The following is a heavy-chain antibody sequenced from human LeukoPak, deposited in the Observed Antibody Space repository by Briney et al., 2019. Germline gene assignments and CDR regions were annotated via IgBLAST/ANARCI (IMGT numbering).Heavy chain of an antibody. V-gene: IGHV3-23*01. D-gene: IGHD5-24*01. CDR2: ISGSGGST. Sequence: GGSLRLSCAASGFTFDDYAMHWVRQAPGKGLEWVSAISGSGGSTYYADSVKGRFTISRDNSKNTLYLQMNSLRAEDTAVYYCAKVPEDGYNFRPFDYWGQGTLVTVSS. J-gene: IGHJ4*02. CDR1: GFTFDDYA. CDR3: AKVPEDGYNFRPFDY.